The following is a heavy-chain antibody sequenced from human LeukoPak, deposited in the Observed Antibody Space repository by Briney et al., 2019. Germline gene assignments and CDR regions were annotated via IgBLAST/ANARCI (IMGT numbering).Heavy chain of an antibody. D-gene: IGHD1-26*01. CDR3: ASIVVHYFDY. CDR1: GFTFSSYW. J-gene: IGHJ4*02. V-gene: IGHV3-7*01. CDR2: IKQDGSEK. Sequence: GSLRLSFAASGFTFSSYWMRLVRQAPGEGLEWVANIKQDGSEKYYVDSVKGRFTISRDNAENSLYLQMNSLRAEDTAVYYCASIVVHYFDYWGQGTLVTVSS.